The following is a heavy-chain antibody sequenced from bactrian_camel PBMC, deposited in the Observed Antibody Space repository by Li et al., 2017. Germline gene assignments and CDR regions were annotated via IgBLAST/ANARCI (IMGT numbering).Heavy chain of an antibody. CDR3: AADDWGRCGHWGFTY. V-gene: IGHV3-3*01. CDR1: GDTDNTDC. D-gene: IGHD5*01. Sequence: HVQLVESGGGSAQAGGSLKLSCQASGDTDNTDCLAWFRQAPGKERGAVAAIWTRRGPPHYADPVKGRFTISLDTAKNTVDLHMNSLKPEDSAMYYCAADDWGRCGHWGFTYWAQGTQVTVS. CDR2: IWTRRGPP. J-gene: IGHJ4*01.